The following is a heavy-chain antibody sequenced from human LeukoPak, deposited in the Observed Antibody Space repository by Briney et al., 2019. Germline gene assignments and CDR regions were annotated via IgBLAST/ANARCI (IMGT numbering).Heavy chain of an antibody. CDR2: IYPGDSDT. J-gene: IGHJ4*02. Sequence: GESLKISCKGSGYKFTSYWIGWVRQMPGKGLEWMGIIYPGDSDTRYSPSFQGQVTISADKSINTAYLQWSSLKASDTANYYCARPCYDDSGYHYVDYWGQGTLVTVSS. CDR3: ARPCYDDSGYHYVDY. V-gene: IGHV5-51*01. D-gene: IGHD3-22*01. CDR1: GYKFTSYW.